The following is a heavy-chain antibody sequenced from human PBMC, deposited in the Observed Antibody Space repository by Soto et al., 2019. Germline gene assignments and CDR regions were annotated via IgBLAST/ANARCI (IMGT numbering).Heavy chain of an antibody. D-gene: IGHD2-21*02. CDR1: GGTFSSYA. CDR3: ARALAYCGGDCYSSIDY. J-gene: IGHJ4*02. V-gene: IGHV1-69*01. CDR2: IIPIFGTA. Sequence: QVQLVQSGAEVKKPGSSVKVSCKASGGTFSSYAISWVRQAPGQGLEWMGGIIPIFGTANYAQKFQGRVTIIADESTSTAYMELSSLRSEDTAVYYCARALAYCGGDCYSSIDYWGQGTLVTVSS.